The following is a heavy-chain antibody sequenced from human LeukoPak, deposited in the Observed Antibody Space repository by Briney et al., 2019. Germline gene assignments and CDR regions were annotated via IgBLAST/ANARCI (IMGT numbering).Heavy chain of an antibody. Sequence: SETLSLTCTVPGGSISSGDYYWSWIRQHPGKGLEWIGYIYYSGSTYYNPSLKSRVTISVDTSKNQFSLKLSSVTAADTAVYYCARVGGGQLWLVDYWGQGTLVTVSS. CDR2: IYYSGST. CDR3: ARVGGGQLWLVDY. D-gene: IGHD5-18*01. J-gene: IGHJ4*02. CDR1: GGSISSGDYY. V-gene: IGHV4-31*03.